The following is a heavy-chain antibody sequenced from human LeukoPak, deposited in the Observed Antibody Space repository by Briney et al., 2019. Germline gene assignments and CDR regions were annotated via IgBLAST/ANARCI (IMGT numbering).Heavy chain of an antibody. Sequence: ASVKVSCKASGGTFSSYAISWVRQAPGQGLEWMGGIIPIFGTANYAQKFQGRVTITADESTGTAYMELSSLRSEDTAVYYCAREQSITMVRGVFDYWGQGTLVTVSS. CDR3: AREQSITMVRGVFDY. D-gene: IGHD3-10*01. CDR1: GGTFSSYA. CDR2: IIPIFGTA. J-gene: IGHJ4*02. V-gene: IGHV1-69*13.